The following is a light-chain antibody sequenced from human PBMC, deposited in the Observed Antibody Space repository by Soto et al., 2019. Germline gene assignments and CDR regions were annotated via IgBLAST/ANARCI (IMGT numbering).Light chain of an antibody. CDR1: QSVSSS. J-gene: IGKJ4*01. CDR2: DAS. CDR3: QQHSDWPLT. Sequence: EIVLIQSPATLSLSPGERATLSCRASQSVSSSLAWYQQNPGQAPRLLIFDASNRATGIPVRFSGSGSGTDFTLTISSLEPEDFTVYYCQQHSDWPLTFRGGTRVEIK. V-gene: IGKV3-11*01.